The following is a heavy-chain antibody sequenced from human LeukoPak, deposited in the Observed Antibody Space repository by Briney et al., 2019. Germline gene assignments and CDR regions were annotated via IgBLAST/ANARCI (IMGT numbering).Heavy chain of an antibody. CDR3: ATRGYSGYDVDY. CDR2: VDPEDGET. CDR1: GYTFTDYY. V-gene: IGHV1-69-2*01. Sequence: AASVKVSCKVSGYTFTDYYMHWVQQAPGKGLEWMGLVDPEDGETIYAEKFQGRVTITADTSPDTAYMELSSLRSEDTAVYYCATRGYSGYDVDYWGQGTLVTVSS. D-gene: IGHD5-12*01. J-gene: IGHJ4*02.